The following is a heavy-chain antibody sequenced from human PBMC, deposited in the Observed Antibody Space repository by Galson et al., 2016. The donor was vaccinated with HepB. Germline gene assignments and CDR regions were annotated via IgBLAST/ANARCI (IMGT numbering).Heavy chain of an antibody. D-gene: IGHD2-21*01. CDR3: VKDSLKEIQVWSSFDS. J-gene: IGHJ4*02. CDR1: GSTFGVYG. CDR2: ISYDDSLI. V-gene: IGHV3-30*18. Sequence: SLRLSCAASGSTFGVYGMHWVRRSPGKGLEWVALISYDDSLIYYADSVKGRFTISRDEATNTLFLQMNSLRREDTGLYYCVKDSLKEIQVWSSFDSWGQGTLVTVSS.